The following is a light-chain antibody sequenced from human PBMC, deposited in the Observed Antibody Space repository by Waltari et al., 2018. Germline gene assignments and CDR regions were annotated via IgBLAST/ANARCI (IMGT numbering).Light chain of an antibody. Sequence: DIQVTQSPSSLSAAIGDRVTIPCRTSKNIKTYLNWYLQKPGKAPKLLIYAASTLLSGVPTRFSGSGSGTDFTLTISSVQVEDVATYFCQQSYSTPLYTTGQGTKIEIK. CDR2: AAS. J-gene: IGKJ2*01. V-gene: IGKV1-39*01. CDR1: KNIKTY. CDR3: QQSYSTPLYT.